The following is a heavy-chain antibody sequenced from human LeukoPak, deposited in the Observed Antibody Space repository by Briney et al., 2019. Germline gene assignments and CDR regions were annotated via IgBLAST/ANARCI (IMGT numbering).Heavy chain of an antibody. V-gene: IGHV4-30-4*01. CDR2: IYYSGST. CDR3: ARDMTDWWFDP. CDR1: GGSISSGDYY. Sequence: SETLSLTCTVSGGSISSGDYYWSWIRQPPGKGLEWIGYIYYSGSTHYNPSLKSRVTISVDTSKNQLSLKLSSVTAADTAVYYCARDMTDWWFDPWGQGTLVTVSS. J-gene: IGHJ5*02. D-gene: IGHD3-9*01.